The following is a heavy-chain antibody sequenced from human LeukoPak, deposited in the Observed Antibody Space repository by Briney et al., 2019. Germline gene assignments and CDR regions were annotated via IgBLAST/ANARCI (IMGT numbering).Heavy chain of an antibody. V-gene: IGHV4-39*01. Sequence: SETLSLTCTVSLGSIRGSNYFWGSIRQPPGKGLEWIGNIYYSGSTYYNPSLKSRVTISVDTSKNQFSLQLSTVTVADTAVYYCARQLYSSATVWGQGTTVTVSS. CDR3: ARQLYSSATV. D-gene: IGHD6-25*01. J-gene: IGHJ6*02. CDR2: IYYSGST. CDR1: LGSIRGSNYF.